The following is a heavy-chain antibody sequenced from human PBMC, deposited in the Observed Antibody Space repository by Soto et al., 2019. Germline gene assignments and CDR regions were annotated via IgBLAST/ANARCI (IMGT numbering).Heavy chain of an antibody. D-gene: IGHD6-13*01. CDR2: IIPIFGTA. Sequence: SVKVSCKASGGTFSSYAISWVRQAPGQGLEWMGGIIPIFGTANYAQKFQGRVTITADESTSTAYMELSSLRSEDTAVYYCARDPNPRIAAAGIWSGAPDYWGQGTLVTVSS. CDR1: GGTFSSYA. J-gene: IGHJ4*02. CDR3: ARDPNPRIAAAGIWSGAPDY. V-gene: IGHV1-69*13.